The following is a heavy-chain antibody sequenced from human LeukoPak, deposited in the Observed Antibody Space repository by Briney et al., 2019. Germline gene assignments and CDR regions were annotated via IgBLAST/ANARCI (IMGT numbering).Heavy chain of an antibody. J-gene: IGHJ4*02. D-gene: IGHD3-10*01. CDR1: GFTFSSYW. V-gene: IGHV3-15*01. Sequence: PGGSLRLSCAASGFTFSSYWMSWVRQAPGKGLEWVGRIKSKTDGGTTDYAAPVKGRFTISRDDSKNTLYLQMNSLKTEDTAVYYCTTLGRFDYFDYWGQGTLVTVSS. CDR2: IKSKTDGGTT. CDR3: TTLGRFDYFDY.